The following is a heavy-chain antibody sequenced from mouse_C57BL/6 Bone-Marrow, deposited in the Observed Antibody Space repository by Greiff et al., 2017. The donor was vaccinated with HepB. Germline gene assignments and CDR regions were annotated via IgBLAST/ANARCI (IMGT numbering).Heavy chain of an antibody. V-gene: IGHV1-55*01. CDR1: GYTFTSYW. CDR3: ASAMDY. J-gene: IGHJ4*01. CDR2: IYPGSGST. Sequence: QVHVKQPGAELVKPGASVKMSCKASGYTFTSYWITWVKQRPGQGLEWIGDIYPGSGSTNYNEKFKSKATLTVDTSSSTAYMQLSSLTSEDSAVYYCASAMDYWGQGTSVTVSS.